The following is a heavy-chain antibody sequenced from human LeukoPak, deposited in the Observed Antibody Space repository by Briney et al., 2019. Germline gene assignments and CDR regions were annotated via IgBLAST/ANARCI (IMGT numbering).Heavy chain of an antibody. CDR2: IYYSGST. CDR1: GGSISSYY. D-gene: IGHD3/OR15-3a*01. V-gene: IGHV4-59*01. CDR3: ARDRDWLLH. Sequence: SETLSLTCTVSGGSISSYYWSWIRQPPGKGLEWIGYIYYSGSTNYNPSLKSRVTISVDTSKNQFSLKLSSLTAADTAVYYCARDRDWLLHWGQGTLVTVSS. J-gene: IGHJ4*02.